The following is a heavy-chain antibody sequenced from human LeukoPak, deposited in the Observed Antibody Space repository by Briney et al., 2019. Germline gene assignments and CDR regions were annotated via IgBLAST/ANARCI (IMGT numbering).Heavy chain of an antibody. D-gene: IGHD4-17*01. Sequence: PSETLSLTCAVYGGSFSGNYWSWIRQPPGKGLEWIGEINHSGSTNYNPSLKSRVTISVDTSKKQFSLKLSSVTAADTAVYYCASLRILDDYGDHSYWGQGTLVTVSS. CDR2: INHSGST. CDR1: GGSFSGNY. V-gene: IGHV4-34*01. CDR3: ASLRILDDYGDHSY. J-gene: IGHJ4*02.